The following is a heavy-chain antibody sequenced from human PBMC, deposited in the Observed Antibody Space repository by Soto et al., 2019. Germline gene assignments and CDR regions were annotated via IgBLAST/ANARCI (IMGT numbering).Heavy chain of an antibody. V-gene: IGHV3-30*03. CDR1: GLNFRGSV. CDR3: ATGSGWYSPDY. CDR2: ISYDGSNK. J-gene: IGHJ4*02. Sequence: GESLKISCAASGLNFRGSVIHWVRQAPGKGLEWVAVISYDGSNKYYADSVKGRFTISRDNSKNTLYLEMSSLRAGDTAVYYCATGSGWYSPDYWGQGTLVTVSS. D-gene: IGHD6-19*01.